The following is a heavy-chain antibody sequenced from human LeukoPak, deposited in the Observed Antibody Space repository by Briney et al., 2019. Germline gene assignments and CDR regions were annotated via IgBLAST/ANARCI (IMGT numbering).Heavy chain of an antibody. J-gene: IGHJ6*02. D-gene: IGHD1/OR15-1a*01. CDR2: INPNSGGT. V-gene: IGHV1-2*02. CDR1: GYTFTGYY. CDR3: ATTAIRGSDYYYGMDV. Sequence: ASVRVSCKASGYTFTGYYMHWVRQAPGQGLEWMGWINPNSGGTNYAQKFQGRVTMTEDTSTDTAYMQLSSLRSEDTAVYYCATTAIRGSDYYYGMDVWGQGTTVTVSS.